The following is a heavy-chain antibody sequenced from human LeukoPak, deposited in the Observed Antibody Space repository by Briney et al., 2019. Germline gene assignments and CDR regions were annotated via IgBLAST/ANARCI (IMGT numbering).Heavy chain of an antibody. D-gene: IGHD3-10*01. CDR3: ARSMVRGVIRYDY. CDR2: IYYSGST. J-gene: IGHJ4*02. CDR1: GGFISSYY. Sequence: TTSETLSLTCTVSGGFISSYYWSWIRQPPGKGLEWIGYIYYSGSTNYNPSLKSRVTISVDTSKNQFSLKLSSVTAADTAVYYCARSMVRGVIRYDYWGQGTLVTVSS. V-gene: IGHV4-59*01.